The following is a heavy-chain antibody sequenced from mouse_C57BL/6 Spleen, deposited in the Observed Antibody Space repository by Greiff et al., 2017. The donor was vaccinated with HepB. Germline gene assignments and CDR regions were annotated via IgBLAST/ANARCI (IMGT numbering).Heavy chain of an antibody. CDR3: ARGRGVYEAYFDY. V-gene: IGHV1-53*01. CDR2: INPSNGGT. D-gene: IGHD2-3*01. Sequence: VQLQQPGTELVKPGASVKLSCKASGYTFTSYWMHWVKQRPGQGLEWIGNINPSNGGTNYNEKFKSKATLTVDKSSSTAYMQLSSLTSEDSAVYYCARGRGVYEAYFDYWGQGTTLTVSS. J-gene: IGHJ2*01. CDR1: GYTFTSYW.